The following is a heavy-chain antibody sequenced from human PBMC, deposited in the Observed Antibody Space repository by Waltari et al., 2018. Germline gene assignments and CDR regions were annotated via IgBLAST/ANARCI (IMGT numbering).Heavy chain of an antibody. CDR1: GGSISSSSYY. Sequence: QLQLQESGPGLVKPSETLSLTCTVSGGSISSSSYYWGWIRQPPGKGLGWIGSIYYRGSTYYNPSLKSRVTISVDTSKNQCSLKLSSVTASDTAVYYCARIPHGVGDDYWGQGTLVTVSS. J-gene: IGHJ4*02. D-gene: IGHD3-16*01. V-gene: IGHV4-39*01. CDR3: ARIPHGVGDDY. CDR2: IYYRGST.